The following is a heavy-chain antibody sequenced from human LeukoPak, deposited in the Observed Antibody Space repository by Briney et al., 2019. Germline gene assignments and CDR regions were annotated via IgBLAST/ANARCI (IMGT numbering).Heavy chain of an antibody. CDR2: ISAYNGNT. Sequence: ASVNVSCTASGYTFTSYGISWVRQAPGQGLEWMGWISAYNGNTNYAQKLQGRVTMTTDTSTSTAYMELRSLRSDDTAVYYCAREKRRYNWNYFHDYWGQGTLVTVSS. J-gene: IGHJ4*02. D-gene: IGHD1-7*01. CDR3: AREKRRYNWNYFHDY. CDR1: GYTFTSYG. V-gene: IGHV1-18*01.